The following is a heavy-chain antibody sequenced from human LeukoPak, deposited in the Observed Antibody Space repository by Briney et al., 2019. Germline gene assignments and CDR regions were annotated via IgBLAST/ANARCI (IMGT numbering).Heavy chain of an antibody. CDR3: ATHSGFDY. CDR2: VDPEDGET. J-gene: IGHJ4*02. D-gene: IGHD1-26*01. CDR1: GYTFTDYY. V-gene: IGHV1-69-2*01. Sequence: GASVKVSCKASGYTFTDYYMHWVQQAPGKGLEWMGRVDPEDGETIYAEKFQGRVTITADTSTDTAYMELSSLRSEDTAVYYCATHSGFDYWGQGTLVTVSS.